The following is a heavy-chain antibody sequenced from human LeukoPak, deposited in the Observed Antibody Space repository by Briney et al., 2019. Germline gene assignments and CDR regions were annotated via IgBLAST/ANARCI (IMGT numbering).Heavy chain of an antibody. V-gene: IGHV4-59*08. CDR1: GGSISSYY. D-gene: IGHD1-26*01. J-gene: IGHJ4*02. CDR2: IYYSGST. CDR3: ARGGSYYGFDY. Sequence: SETLSLTCTVSGGSISSYYWSWIRQPPGKGLEWIGYIYYSGSTNYNPSLKSRVTISVDTSKDQFSLKLSSVTAADTAVYYCARGGSYYGFDYWGQGTLDTVSS.